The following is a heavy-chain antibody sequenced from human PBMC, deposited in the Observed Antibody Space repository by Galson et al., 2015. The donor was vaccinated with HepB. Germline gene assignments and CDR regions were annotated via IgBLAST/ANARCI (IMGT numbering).Heavy chain of an antibody. CDR2: ISGSGANT. D-gene: IGHD3-22*01. CDR1: GFTFSNYA. V-gene: IGHV3-23*01. Sequence: SLRLSCAASGFTFSNYAMSWVRQAPGKGLEWVSRISGSGANTYSADSVKGRFTISRDNSKNTLYLQMNSLRVEDTAVYYCAKDFGPYDSSGYYFDYWGQGTLVTVSS. CDR3: AKDFGPYDSSGYYFDY. J-gene: IGHJ4*02.